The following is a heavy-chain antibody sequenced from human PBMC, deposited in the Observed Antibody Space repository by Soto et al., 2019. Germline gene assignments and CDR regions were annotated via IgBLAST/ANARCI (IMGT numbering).Heavy chain of an antibody. CDR2: ISGSGGST. Sequence: SLRLSCATSGFALSIYAMSWGRQAPGKGLEWVSAISGSGGSTYYADSVKGRFTISRDNSKNTLYLQMHSLRVEDTAVYFCAKDFGLGDRDRYTRYDYGLDVWGQGTSVTVSS. V-gene: IGHV3-23*01. CDR3: AKDFGLGDRDRYTRYDYGLDV. D-gene: IGHD2-2*02. CDR1: GFALSIYA. J-gene: IGHJ6*02.